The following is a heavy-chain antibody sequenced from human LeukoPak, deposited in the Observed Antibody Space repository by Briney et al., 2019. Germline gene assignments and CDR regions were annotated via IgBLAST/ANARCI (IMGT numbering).Heavy chain of an antibody. Sequence: KPSETLSLTCTVSGGSISSSSYYWGWIRQPPGKGLEWIGSIYYSGSTYYNPSLKGRVTISVDTSKNQFSLKLSSVTAADTAVYYCARLWSSRDAFDIWGQGKWSPSLQ. CDR2: IYYSGST. CDR1: GGSISSSSYY. CDR3: ARLWSSRDAFDI. J-gene: IGHJ3*02. D-gene: IGHD2-8*02. V-gene: IGHV4-39*01.